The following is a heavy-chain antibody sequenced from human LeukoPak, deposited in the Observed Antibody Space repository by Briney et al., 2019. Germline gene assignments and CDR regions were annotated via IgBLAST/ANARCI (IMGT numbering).Heavy chain of an antibody. D-gene: IGHD1-26*01. J-gene: IGHJ4*02. CDR3: ARDSVPQNNVGATSSAFDY. CDR1: GGTFSSYA. CDR2: IIPIFGTA. V-gene: IGHV1-69*05. Sequence: GSSVKVSCKASGGTFSSYAISWVRQAPGQGLEWMGGIIPIFGTANYAQKFQGRVTITTDESMSTAYMELSSLRSEDTAVYYCARDSVPQNNVGATSSAFDYWGQGTLVTVSS.